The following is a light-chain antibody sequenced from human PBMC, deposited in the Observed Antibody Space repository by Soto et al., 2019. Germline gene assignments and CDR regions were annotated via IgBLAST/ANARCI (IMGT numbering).Light chain of an antibody. CDR1: KSDVGRYNF. J-gene: IGLJ3*02. Sequence: QSALTPPRSVPGSRGQSVTIFHSGTKSDVGRYNFVSWYPQLPGKAPKLLISAVSQRPSGVPDRFSGSKSGNTASLTISGLQADDEADYFCYSYTASDIWVFGGGTQLTVL. V-gene: IGLV2-11*01. CDR2: AVS. CDR3: YSYTASDIWV.